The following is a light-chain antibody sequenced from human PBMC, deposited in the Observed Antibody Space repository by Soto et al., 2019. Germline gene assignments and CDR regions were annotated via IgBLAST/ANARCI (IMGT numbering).Light chain of an antibody. J-gene: IGLJ1*01. CDR2: EAT. CDR3: FSYAAYTTDV. V-gene: IGLV2-23*01. Sequence: QSVLIQPASVSGSPRQSITISCTGTSRDIGTYDLVSWYQQHPGKVPKLIIYEATKRPSGVSSRFSGSKSGTTASLTISGLQAEDEADYYCFSYAAYTTDVFGSGTKVTVL. CDR1: SRDIGTYDL.